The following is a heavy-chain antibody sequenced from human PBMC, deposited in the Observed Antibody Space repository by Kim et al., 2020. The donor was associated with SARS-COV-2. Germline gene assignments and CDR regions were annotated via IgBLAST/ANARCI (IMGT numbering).Heavy chain of an antibody. J-gene: IGHJ3*02. CDR2: TYYRSKWYY. CDR1: GDSVFSKTVS. V-gene: IGHV6-1*01. Sequence: SQTLSLTCDISGDSVFSKTVSWNWFRLSPSRGLEWLGRTYYRSKWYYEYAVSVESRITINPDTSKNQFSLQLNSVTAEDTALYYCVRGSGEKNAFDIWGQGTTVSVSS. CDR3: VRGSGEKNAFDI.